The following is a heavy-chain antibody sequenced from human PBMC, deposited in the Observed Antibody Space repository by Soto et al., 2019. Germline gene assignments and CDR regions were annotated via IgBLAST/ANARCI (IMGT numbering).Heavy chain of an antibody. CDR3: ARASTAIVPIPDYYYYYGRDV. V-gene: IGHV1-2*04. CDR2: INPNSGGT. D-gene: IGHD5-18*01. CDR1: GYTFTGYY. Sequence: QVQLVQSGAEVKKPGASVKVSCKASGYTFTGYYMHWVRQAPGQGLEWMGWINPNSGGTNYAQKFQGCVTMTRYTSISTAYMELSRLRSDDTAVYYCARASTAIVPIPDYYYYYGRDVWGQGTTVTVSS. J-gene: IGHJ6*02.